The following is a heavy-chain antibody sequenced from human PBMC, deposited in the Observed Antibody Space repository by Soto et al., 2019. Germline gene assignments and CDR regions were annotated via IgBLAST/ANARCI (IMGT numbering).Heavy chain of an antibody. CDR2: VSAGGDMT. D-gene: IGHD3-10*01. V-gene: IGHV3-23*01. Sequence: DVQLLESGGDLVQPGGSLRLSCAASGFTFSSHAMSWVRQAPGKGLEWVSSVSAGGDMTYYSDSVKGRFTISSDNSNNALFLQMDSLIAEDAALYYCARGDRGGSGSPASYYYSGLDVWGQGTTVTVSS. CDR1: GFTFSSHA. J-gene: IGHJ6*02. CDR3: ARGDRGGSGSPASYYYSGLDV.